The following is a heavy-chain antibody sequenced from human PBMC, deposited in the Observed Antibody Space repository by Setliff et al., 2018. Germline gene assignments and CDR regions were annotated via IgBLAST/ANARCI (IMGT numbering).Heavy chain of an antibody. Sequence: SETLSLTCSLSGDFMSSHLYFWSWIRQPAGKGLEWIGDIYIRGIINYNPSLKSRTTISIDTSKTQFSLILSSVTAADTAMYFCARGRVDSGSYNDLGYFDDWGKGTLVTVSS. CDR3: ARGRVDSGSYNDLGYFDD. CDR1: GDFMSSHLYF. J-gene: IGHJ4*02. V-gene: IGHV4-61*09. D-gene: IGHD1-26*01. CDR2: IYIRGII.